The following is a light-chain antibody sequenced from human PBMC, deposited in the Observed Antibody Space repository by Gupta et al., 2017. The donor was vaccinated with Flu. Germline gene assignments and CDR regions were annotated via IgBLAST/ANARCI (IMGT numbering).Light chain of an antibody. Sequence: SSDIGDYNYVSWYQQHPGKAPKLMIYEVSHRPSGVSDRFSGSKSGNTAFLIISVLHPEDEATYHCSSYTSITTTRVFGTGTEVTVL. CDR2: EVS. J-gene: IGLJ1*01. CDR1: SSDIGDYNY. CDR3: SSYTSITTTRV. V-gene: IGLV2-14*03.